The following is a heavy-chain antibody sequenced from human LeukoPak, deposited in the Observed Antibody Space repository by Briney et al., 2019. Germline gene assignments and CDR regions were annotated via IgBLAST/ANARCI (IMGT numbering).Heavy chain of an antibody. D-gene: IGHD3-10*01. Sequence: KPSETLSLTCTVSGGSISSYYWSWIRQPPGKGLEWIGYIYYSGSTNYNPSLKSRVTISVDTSKNQFSLKLSSVTAADTAVYYCARGGSWFPDYWGQGILVTVSS. J-gene: IGHJ4*02. CDR1: GGSISSYY. CDR2: IYYSGST. V-gene: IGHV4-59*01. CDR3: ARGGSWFPDY.